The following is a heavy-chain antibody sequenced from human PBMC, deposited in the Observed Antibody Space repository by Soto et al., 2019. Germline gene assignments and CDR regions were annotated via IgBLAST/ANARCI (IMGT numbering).Heavy chain of an antibody. Sequence: EVQLLESGGGLVQPGGSLRLSCAASGFTFSSYAMSWVRQAPGKGLEWVSAISGSGGSTYYADSVKGRFTISRDNSKNTLYLQRNSLRAEDTAVYYCAKGKIRGYYFDYWGQGTLVTVSS. D-gene: IGHD3-10*01. V-gene: IGHV3-23*01. CDR3: AKGKIRGYYFDY. CDR1: GFTFSSYA. CDR2: ISGSGGST. J-gene: IGHJ4*02.